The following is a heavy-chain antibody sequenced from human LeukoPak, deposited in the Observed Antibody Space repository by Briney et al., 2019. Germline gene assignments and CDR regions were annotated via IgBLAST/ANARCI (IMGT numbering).Heavy chain of an antibody. J-gene: IGHJ4*02. V-gene: IGHV7-4-1*02. CDR1: GYTFTSYA. Sequence: GASVKVSCKASGYTFTSYAMNWVRQAPGQGLEWMGWINTNTGNPTYAQGFTGRFVFSLDTSVSTAYLQISSLKAEDTAVYYCARGGRSTMIVVATPPAYWGQGTLVTVSS. CDR3: ARGGRSTMIVVATPPAY. D-gene: IGHD3-22*01. CDR2: INTNTGNP.